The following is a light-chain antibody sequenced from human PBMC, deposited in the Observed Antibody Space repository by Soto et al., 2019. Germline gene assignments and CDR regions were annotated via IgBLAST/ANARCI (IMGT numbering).Light chain of an antibody. CDR2: DVS. CDR3: QHYNSYPLN. J-gene: IGKJ5*01. CDR1: HSISTW. Sequence: DIQMTQSPSTLSASVGDRVTITCRASHSISTWLAWYQQKPGKAPKFLIYDVSTLESGVPSRFSGSGSGTEITLTISSLQPDDFATYYCQHYNSYPLNFGQGTRLEIK. V-gene: IGKV1-5*01.